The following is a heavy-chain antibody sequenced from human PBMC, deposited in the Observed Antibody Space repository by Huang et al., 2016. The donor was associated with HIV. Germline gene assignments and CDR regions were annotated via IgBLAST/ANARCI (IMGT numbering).Heavy chain of an antibody. CDR3: VSDTSQQMGLEY. J-gene: IGHJ4*02. CDR1: GYRFSDSA. Sequence: QVQLVQSGREVKKPGASVKVSCKASGYRFSDSAINWVRQAPGQGLEWMGWTTPYNGNANYAQRFQGRVTMTSDTSTSTADMDLRHLRSDDTGFYYCVSDTSQQMGLEYWGQGTLVIVSS. D-gene: IGHD6-13*01. V-gene: IGHV1-18*01. CDR2: TTPYNGNA.